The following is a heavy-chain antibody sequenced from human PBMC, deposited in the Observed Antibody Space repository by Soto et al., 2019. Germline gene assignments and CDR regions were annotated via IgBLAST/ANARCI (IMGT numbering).Heavy chain of an antibody. V-gene: IGHV3-23*01. CDR2: ISGGGGST. J-gene: IGHJ6*02. CDR3: AKVSLGALTFTDYYYYGLDV. D-gene: IGHD1-26*01. Sequence: GGSLRLSCAASGFTFSTYAMNWVRQAPGKGLEWVSAISGGGGSTYYADSVKDRVTISRDNSKNTLYLQMNSLRAEDTAVYYCAKVSLGALTFTDYYYYGLDVWGQGTTVTVSS. CDR1: GFTFSTYA.